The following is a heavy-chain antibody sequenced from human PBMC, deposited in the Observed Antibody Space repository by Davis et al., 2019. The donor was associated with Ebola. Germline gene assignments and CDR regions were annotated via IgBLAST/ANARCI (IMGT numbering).Heavy chain of an antibody. CDR3: ARRADY. J-gene: IGHJ4*02. Sequence: GESLKISCAASGFTFSSYAMSWVRQAPGKGLVWVSRINGDETITAYADSVKGRFTISRDNAKNSLYLQMNSLRAEDTAVYYCARRADYWGQGTLVTVSS. CDR2: INGDETIT. CDR1: GFTFSSYA. V-gene: IGHV3-74*01.